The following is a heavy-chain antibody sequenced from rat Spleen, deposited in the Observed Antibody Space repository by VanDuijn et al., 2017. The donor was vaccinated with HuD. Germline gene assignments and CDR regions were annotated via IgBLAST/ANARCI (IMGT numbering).Heavy chain of an antibody. CDR1: GFTFNNYW. Sequence: EVQLVESGGGLVQPGRSLKLSCVASGFTFNNYWMTWIRQAPGKGLEWVASITNTGGSTYYPDSVKGRFTISRDNAKSTLYLQMNSLRSEDTATYYCRYYDGSYYYFDYWGQGVMVTVSS. CDR2: ITNTGGST. CDR3: RYYDGSYYYFDY. J-gene: IGHJ2*01. V-gene: IGHV5-31*01. D-gene: IGHD1-12*02.